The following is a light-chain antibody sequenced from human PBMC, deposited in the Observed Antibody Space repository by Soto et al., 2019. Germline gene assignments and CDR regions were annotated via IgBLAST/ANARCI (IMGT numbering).Light chain of an antibody. CDR1: TPNIGKNA. CDR2: HND. V-gene: IGLV1-36*01. CDR3: AAWDDNLDGYV. J-gene: IGLJ1*01. Sequence: QSVLTQPPSVSGAPRQRVTISCSGSTPNIGKNAVNWYQQLPGKAPKLVIYHNDILPSVVSDRFSGSKSGTSASLAISGLQSDDEADYYCAAWDDNLDGYVFGTGTKLTVL.